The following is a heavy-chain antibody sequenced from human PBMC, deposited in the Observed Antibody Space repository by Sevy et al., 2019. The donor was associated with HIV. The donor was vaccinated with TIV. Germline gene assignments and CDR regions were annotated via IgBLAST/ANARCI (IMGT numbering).Heavy chain of an antibody. CDR2: IYTGGTT. V-gene: IGHV3-66*01. Sequence: GESLKISCAASGFTVSTNHMTWVRQAPGKGLEWVSAIYTGGTTYYADSVRGRFTVSRDNSKNTVFLHMHSLRPDDTALYYCARDLSTSGSGLDPWGQGTLVTVSS. CDR3: ARDLSTSGSGLDP. J-gene: IGHJ5*02. D-gene: IGHD3-10*01. CDR1: GFTVSTNH.